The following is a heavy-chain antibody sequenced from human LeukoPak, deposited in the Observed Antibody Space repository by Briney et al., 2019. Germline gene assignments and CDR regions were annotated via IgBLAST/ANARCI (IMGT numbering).Heavy chain of an antibody. CDR1: GFNVTTYY. D-gene: IGHD2-15*01. Sequence: GGSLRLSCEASGFNVTTYYMTWVRQAPGKGLEWVSVVYAGGRTYYAESVRGRFTISRDNAKNSLYLQMNSLRAEDTAVYYCARGPVGYCSGGSCYPFDYWGQGTLVTVSS. CDR2: VYAGGRT. V-gene: IGHV3-66*01. J-gene: IGHJ4*02. CDR3: ARGPVGYCSGGSCYPFDY.